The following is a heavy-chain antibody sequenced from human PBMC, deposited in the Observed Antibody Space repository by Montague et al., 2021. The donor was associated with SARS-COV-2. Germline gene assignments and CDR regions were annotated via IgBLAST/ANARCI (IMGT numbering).Heavy chain of an antibody. CDR3: ARDGGQRFRAFES. V-gene: IGHV4-4*02. J-gene: IGHJ4*02. CDR2: IYHTGST. CDR1: GDSITSHYW. D-gene: IGHD3-16*01. Sequence: SETLSLTCNVSGDSITSHYWWSWLRQPPGKGLEWIGEIYHTGSTNFNPSLKSRVTMSVDKSKKFFSLSLRSVTAADTATYYCARDGGQRFRAFESWGQGTLVTISS.